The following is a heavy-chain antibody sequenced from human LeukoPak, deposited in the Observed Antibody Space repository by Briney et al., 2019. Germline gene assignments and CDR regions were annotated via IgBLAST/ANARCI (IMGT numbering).Heavy chain of an antibody. V-gene: IGHV3-23*01. CDR3: AKLGLRYFVDY. D-gene: IGHD3-9*01. CDR2: VSGSGGST. J-gene: IGHJ4*02. Sequence: GGSLRLSCEASGFTFSSYAMSWVRQAPGKGLEWVSAVSGSGGSTYYAHYVQGRFTISIDNSKNTLYLKMNSLRAEDTAVYYCAKLGLRYFVDYWGQGTLVTVSS. CDR1: GFTFSSYA.